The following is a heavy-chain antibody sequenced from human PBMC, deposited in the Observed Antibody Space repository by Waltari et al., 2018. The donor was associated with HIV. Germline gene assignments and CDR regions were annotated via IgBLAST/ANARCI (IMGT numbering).Heavy chain of an antibody. J-gene: IGHJ4*02. CDR2: IKQDGNEK. CDR1: EFPCTNSW. V-gene: IGHV3-7*01. Sequence: EVQMVETGGALVQRGGSLRVCCVASEFPCTNSWMTWVSWAPGKGLEWVANIKQDGNEKNYLDSVKGRFTISRDNAKNSLYLQMNNLRDEDSATYYCARAYSGTYRIGDYWGQGTLVTVSS. CDR3: ARAYSGTYRIGDY. D-gene: IGHD1-26*01.